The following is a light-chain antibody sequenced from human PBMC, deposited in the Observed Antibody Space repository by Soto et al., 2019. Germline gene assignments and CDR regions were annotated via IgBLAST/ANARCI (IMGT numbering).Light chain of an antibody. CDR2: DVS. J-gene: IGLJ1*01. Sequence: QSALTQPASVSGSPGQSITISCTGTSSDVGGYNYVSWYQQHPGKAPNLMIYDVSDRPSGVSNRFSGSKSGNTASLTISGLQAEDEADYYCSSYTSSSPYLFGTGTKVTVL. V-gene: IGLV2-14*01. CDR3: SSYTSSSPYL. CDR1: SSDVGGYNY.